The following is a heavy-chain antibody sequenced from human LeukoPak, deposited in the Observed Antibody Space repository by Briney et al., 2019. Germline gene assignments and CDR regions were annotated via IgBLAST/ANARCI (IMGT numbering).Heavy chain of an antibody. D-gene: IGHD2-2*01. CDR3: ARLHGVPAITADY. CDR1: GGSISSSSYY. V-gene: IGHV4-39*01. CDR2: IYYSGST. Sequence: SETLSLTCTVSGGSISSSSYYWGWIRQPPGKGLEWIGSIYYSGSTYYNPSLKSRVTISVDTSKNQFSLKLSSVTAADTAVYYCARLHGVPAITADYWGQGTLVTVSS. J-gene: IGHJ4*02.